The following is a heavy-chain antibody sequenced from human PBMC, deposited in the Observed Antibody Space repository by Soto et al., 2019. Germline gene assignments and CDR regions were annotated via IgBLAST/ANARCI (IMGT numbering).Heavy chain of an antibody. CDR2: ISYDGHTR. CDR3: AKDLQAYGDYNYYYYGMDV. Sequence: QVQLVESGGGVVQPGGSLRLSCTASGFTFTTVGIHWVRQAPGKGLEWVALISYDGHTRYYSYSVKGRFTISRDNYKNTLSLQMNSLRAEDTAVYYCAKDLQAYGDYNYYYYGMDVWGQGTTVSVSS. J-gene: IGHJ6*02. CDR1: GFTFTTVG. D-gene: IGHD4-17*01. V-gene: IGHV3-30*18.